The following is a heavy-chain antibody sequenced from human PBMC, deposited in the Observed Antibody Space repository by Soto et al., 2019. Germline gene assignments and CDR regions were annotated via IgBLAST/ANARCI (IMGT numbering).Heavy chain of an antibody. D-gene: IGHD1-26*01. CDR2: IFPLVAMV. CDR1: GGDLTNSG. CDR3: AKEEGAACKS. J-gene: IGHJ4*02. Sequence: QVHLVQSGAEMKKPGSSVKVSCKVSGGDLTNSGISWVRQAPGQGLEWMGGIFPLVAMVDYSQKFQGRVTITADESTNTAYMDLGSQRTDDTAVDDCAKEEGAACKSWGPGTRVIVSS. V-gene: IGHV1-69*12.